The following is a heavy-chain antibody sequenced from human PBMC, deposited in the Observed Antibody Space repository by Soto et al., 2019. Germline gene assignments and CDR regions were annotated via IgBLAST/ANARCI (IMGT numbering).Heavy chain of an antibody. V-gene: IGHV3-30-3*01. CDR3: ARDPAAYCGGDCYAFDY. J-gene: IGHJ4*02. CDR1: GFTFSSYA. D-gene: IGHD2-21*02. CDR2: ISYDGSNK. Sequence: QVQLVESGGGVVQPGRSLRLSCAASGFTFSSYAMHWVRQAPGKGLEWVAVISYDGSNKYYADSVKGRFTISRDNFKNMXYLQMNSLRAEDTAVYYCARDPAAYCGGDCYAFDYWGQGTLVTVSS.